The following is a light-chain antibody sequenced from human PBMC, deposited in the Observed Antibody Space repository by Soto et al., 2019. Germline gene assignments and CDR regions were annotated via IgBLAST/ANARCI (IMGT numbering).Light chain of an antibody. CDR1: SSDVGGYNY. Sequence: QSVLTQPPSASGSPGQSVTISCTGTSSDVGGYNYVSWYQQHPGKAPKLMIYDVSKRPSGVPDRFSGSKSGNTASLTVSGLQAEDEADYYCCSYAGSNNLGFGGGTKVTVL. J-gene: IGLJ2*01. CDR2: DVS. CDR3: CSYAGSNNLG. V-gene: IGLV2-8*01.